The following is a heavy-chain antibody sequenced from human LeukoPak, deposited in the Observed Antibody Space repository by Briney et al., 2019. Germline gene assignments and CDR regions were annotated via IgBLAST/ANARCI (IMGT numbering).Heavy chain of an antibody. CDR3: AREYSSGWYFDY. V-gene: IGHV3-74*01. D-gene: IGHD6-19*01. Sequence: PGGSLRLSCAASGFTFSSYWMHWVRQAPGKGRVWVSRINSEGSITSYAGSVKGRFTMSREKAKNTLYLKMNSLRAEDTAVYYCAREYSSGWYFDYWGQGTLVTVSS. J-gene: IGHJ4*02. CDR2: INSEGSIT. CDR1: GFTFSSYW.